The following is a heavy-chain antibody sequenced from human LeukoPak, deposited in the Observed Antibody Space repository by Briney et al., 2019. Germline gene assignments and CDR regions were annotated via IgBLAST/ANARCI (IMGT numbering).Heavy chain of an antibody. V-gene: IGHV1-8*01. CDR2: MNPNSGNT. Sequence: ASVKVSCKASGYTFTSYDINWVRQATGQGLEWMGWMNPNSGNTDYAQKFQGRVTMTRNTSISTAYMELSSLRSEDTAVYYCARALGRFLFTRYYYYGMDVWGQGTTVTVSS. J-gene: IGHJ6*02. D-gene: IGHD3-3*01. CDR3: ARALGRFLFTRYYYYGMDV. CDR1: GYTFTSYD.